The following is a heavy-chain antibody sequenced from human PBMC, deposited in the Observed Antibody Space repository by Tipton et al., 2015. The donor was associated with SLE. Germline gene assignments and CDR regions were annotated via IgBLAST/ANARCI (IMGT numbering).Heavy chain of an antibody. CDR2: IYYSGST. J-gene: IGHJ6*02. CDR3: ARAQEDMVVVPAAPSGYYGMDV. V-gene: IGHV4-59*11. D-gene: IGHD2-2*01. Sequence: TLSLTCTVSGGSISSHYWSWIRQPPGKGLEWIGYIYYSGSTNYNPSLKSRVTISVDTSKNQFSLKLSSVTATDTAVYYCARAQEDMVVVPAAPSGYYGMDVWGQGTTVTVSS. CDR1: GGSISSHY.